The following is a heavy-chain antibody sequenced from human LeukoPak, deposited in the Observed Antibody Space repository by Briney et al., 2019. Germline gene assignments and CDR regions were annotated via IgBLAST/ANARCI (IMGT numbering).Heavy chain of an antibody. V-gene: IGHV3-23*01. CDR1: GFTFSSYA. CDR3: AKGLLKVPAATPFDY. CDR2: ISGSGGST. D-gene: IGHD2-2*01. J-gene: IGHJ4*02. Sequence: GGSLRLSCAASGFTFSSYAMSWVRQAPGKGLEWVSAISGSGGSTYYADSVKGRFTISRDNSKNTLYLQMNSLRAEDTAVYYCAKGLLKVPAATPFDYWGQGTLVTVSS.